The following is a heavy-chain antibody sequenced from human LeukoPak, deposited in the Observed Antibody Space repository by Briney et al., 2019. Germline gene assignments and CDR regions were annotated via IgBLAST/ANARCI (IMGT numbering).Heavy chain of an antibody. V-gene: IGHV3-7*04. J-gene: IGHJ4*02. Sequence: PGGSLRLSCAASGFTFSSYWMNWVRQASGKGLEWVANIKQDGSEQYYVDSVKGRFTVSRDNAKNSLHLQMNSLRVEDTAVYYCAGGSGWTTNYWGQGTLVTVSS. CDR1: GFTFSSYW. CDR3: AGGSGWTTNY. D-gene: IGHD3-3*01. CDR2: IKQDGSEQ.